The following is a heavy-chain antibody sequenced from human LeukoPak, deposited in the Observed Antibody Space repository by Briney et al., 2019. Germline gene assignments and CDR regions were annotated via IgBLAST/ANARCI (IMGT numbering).Heavy chain of an antibody. D-gene: IGHD5-18*01. CDR3: ARVIIQPPEYYYYYMDV. J-gene: IGHJ6*03. V-gene: IGHV1-69*05. Sequence: ASVKVSCKASGGTFSSYAISWVRQAPGQGLEWMGGIIPIFGTANYAQKFKGRVTITTDESTSTAYMELSSLRSEDTAVYYCARVIIQPPEYYYYYMDVWGKGTTVTVSS. CDR2: IIPIFGTA. CDR1: GGTFSSYA.